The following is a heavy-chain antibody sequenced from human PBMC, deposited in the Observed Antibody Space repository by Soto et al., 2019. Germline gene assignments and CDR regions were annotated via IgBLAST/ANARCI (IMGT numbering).Heavy chain of an antibody. CDR2: IYWDDDK. D-gene: IGHD3-9*01. CDR3: AHSPLRATLDF. J-gene: IGHJ4*02. V-gene: IGHV2-5*02. CDR1: GFSLSTSGVG. Sequence: QITLKESGPTLVKPTQTLTLTCTFSGFSLSTSGVGVGWIRQPPGKALEWLALIYWDDDKFYSPSLNSRLAISKDTAKNQVVLTVTNMDPVDTGTYYWAHSPLRATLDFWGQGTLVTVSS.